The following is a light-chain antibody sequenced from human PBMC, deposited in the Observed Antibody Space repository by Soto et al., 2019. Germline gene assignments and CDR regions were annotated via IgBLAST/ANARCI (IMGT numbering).Light chain of an antibody. CDR1: QSVCSSC. J-gene: IGKJ1*01. CDR2: GAS. CDR3: QQFGSSPPT. V-gene: IGKV3-20*01. Sequence: EIVLTQSPGTLSLSPGERATLSCRASQSVCSSCLAWYQQKPGQPPRLLIYGASSRATAIPDRFSGSGSGTDFTLAISRLEPEDFAMYYCQQFGSSPPTFGQGTQVEI.